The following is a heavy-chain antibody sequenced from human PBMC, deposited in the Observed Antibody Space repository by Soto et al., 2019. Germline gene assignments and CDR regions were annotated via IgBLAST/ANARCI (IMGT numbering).Heavy chain of an antibody. Sequence: PGESLKISCKAIDYTFTNYWIGWVRQTPGKGLEWMGIIFPGDSDTRYNPSFEGQVTVSADESISTAYLQWNTLKASDTAMYYCVRPDFGALTHFDFWGQGTLVTVSS. CDR3: VRPDFGALTHFDF. CDR2: IFPGDSDT. CDR1: DYTFTNYW. V-gene: IGHV5-51*01. D-gene: IGHD3-16*01. J-gene: IGHJ4*02.